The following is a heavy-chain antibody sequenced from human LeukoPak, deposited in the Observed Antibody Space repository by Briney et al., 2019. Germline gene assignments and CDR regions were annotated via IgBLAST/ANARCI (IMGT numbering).Heavy chain of an antibody. V-gene: IGHV3-23*01. CDR1: GFTFSSYA. D-gene: IGHD6-6*01. CDR3: AREYGSSSGFFDY. CDR2: ISGSGGST. J-gene: IGHJ4*02. Sequence: LPGGSLRLSCAASGFTFSSYAMSWVRQAPGKGLEWVSAISGSGGSTYYADSVKGRFTISRDNSKNALYLQMNSLRAEDTAVYYCAREYGSSSGFFDYWGQGTLVTVSS.